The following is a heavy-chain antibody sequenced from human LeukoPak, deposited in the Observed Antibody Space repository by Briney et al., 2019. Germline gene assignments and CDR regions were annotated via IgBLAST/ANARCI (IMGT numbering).Heavy chain of an antibody. J-gene: IGHJ4*02. CDR3: ASTPSVWFVVHGSN. Sequence: GGSLRLSCAASGFTFSNYAMSWVRQAPGKGLDWVSVISGSGGSTYYADSVKGRFTISRDNSKNTLYLQMNSLRAEDTAVYYCASTPSVWFVVHGSNWGQGTLVTVSS. CDR2: ISGSGGST. D-gene: IGHD3-10*01. V-gene: IGHV3-23*01. CDR1: GFTFSNYA.